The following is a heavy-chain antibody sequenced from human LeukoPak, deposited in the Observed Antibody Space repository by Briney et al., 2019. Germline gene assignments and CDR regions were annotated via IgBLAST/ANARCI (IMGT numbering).Heavy chain of an antibody. Sequence: SETLSLTCTVSGYSISSGYYWGWIRQPPGKGLEWIGSIHHSGNTYYNPSLKSRVIISVDTSKNQFSLKLSSVTAADTAVYYCARDVCSGGSCYSGTFLDYWGQGTLVTVSS. CDR3: ARDVCSGGSCYSGTFLDY. V-gene: IGHV4-38-2*02. CDR1: GYSISSGYY. D-gene: IGHD2-15*01. J-gene: IGHJ4*02. CDR2: IHHSGNT.